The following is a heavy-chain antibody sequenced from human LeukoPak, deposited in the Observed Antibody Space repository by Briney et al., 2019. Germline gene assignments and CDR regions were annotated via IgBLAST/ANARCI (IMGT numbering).Heavy chain of an antibody. CDR3: ARVPQFDSYGYHY. V-gene: IGHV4-4*02. CDR1: NASISSSNW. J-gene: IGHJ4*02. Sequence: PSETLSLTCTVSNASISSSNWWSWVRQPPGKGLEWIGEIYHSGNTNYNPSLKSRVTISVDKSKNQFSLNLTSVTAADTAVYFCARVPQFDSYGYHYWGQGALVTVSS. CDR2: IYHSGNT. D-gene: IGHD5-18*01.